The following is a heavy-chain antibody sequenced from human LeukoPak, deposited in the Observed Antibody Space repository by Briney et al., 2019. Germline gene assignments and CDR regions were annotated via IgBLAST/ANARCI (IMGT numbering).Heavy chain of an antibody. V-gene: IGHV6-1*01. Sequence: SQTLSLTCAISGDSVSSNSAAWSWIRQSPSRGLEWLGRTYYRSKWYNDYAVSVKSRMSINPDTSKNQFSLQLNSVTPEDTAVYYCARETDYPYYYGMDVWGKGTTVTVSS. D-gene: IGHD3-16*01. CDR2: TYYRSKWYN. CDR1: GDSVSSNSAA. J-gene: IGHJ6*04. CDR3: ARETDYPYYYGMDV.